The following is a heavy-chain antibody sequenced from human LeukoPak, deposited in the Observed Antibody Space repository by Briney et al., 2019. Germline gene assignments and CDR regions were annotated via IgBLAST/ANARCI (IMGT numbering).Heavy chain of an antibody. CDR1: GFTFSSYA. J-gene: IGHJ1*01. CDR3: AKKVVVGATSPYSDFQD. D-gene: IGHD1-26*01. V-gene: IGHV3-23*01. Sequence: GGSLRLSCEASGFTFSSYAMSWVRQAPGKGLEWVSAISGSGVTTHYAGSVKGRFSISRDNSKNTLYLQMNSLRAEDSALYYCAKKVVVGATSPYSDFQDWGQGTLVTVSS. CDR2: ISGSGVTT.